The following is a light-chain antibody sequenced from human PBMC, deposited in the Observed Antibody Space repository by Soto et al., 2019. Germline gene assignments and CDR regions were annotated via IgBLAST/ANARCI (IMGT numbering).Light chain of an antibody. CDR2: DAS. Sequence: EFVLIQSPATLSLSPGERATLSCRASQSVSSNLAWYQQNPGQAPRLLIFDASNRATGIPARFSGSGSGTDFTLTISSLEPEDFAVYYCQQYGSSPSWTFGQGTKVEIK. J-gene: IGKJ1*01. CDR3: QQYGSSPSWT. V-gene: IGKV3-11*01. CDR1: QSVSSN.